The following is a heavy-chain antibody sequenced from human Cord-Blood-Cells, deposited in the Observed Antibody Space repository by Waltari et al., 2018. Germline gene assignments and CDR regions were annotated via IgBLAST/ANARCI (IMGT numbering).Heavy chain of an antibody. CDR2: INHSGIT. Sequence: QVQLQQWGAGLFKPSETLSLTCAVYGGSFSGYYLSWMRQPPGKGLEWIGEINHSGITDYNPSLKSLVTRSVDTSKNQCSLKLSSVTAADTAVYYWARGRGYMVRGVIGFDYWGQGTLVTVSS. V-gene: IGHV4-34*01. CDR1: GGSFSGYY. J-gene: IGHJ4*02. CDR3: ARGRGYMVRGVIGFDY. D-gene: IGHD3-10*01.